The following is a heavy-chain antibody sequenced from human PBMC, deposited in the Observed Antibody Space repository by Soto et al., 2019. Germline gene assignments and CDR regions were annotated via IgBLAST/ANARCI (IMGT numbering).Heavy chain of an antibody. CDR2: INRDGSVS. CDR1: GFTFSNYW. D-gene: IGHD2-15*01. CDR3: ARGDCVGGTCYSLAGSFYYYMDV. V-gene: IGHV3-74*02. Sequence: EVQLVESGGGLVQPGGSLRLSCAASGFTFSNYWMYWVRQAPGKGLEWVSRINRDGSVSSYADSVNGRLTISRDNVKNTLYLQMDSLRAEDTAVYYCARGDCVGGTCYSLAGSFYYYMDVWGKGTTVTVFS. J-gene: IGHJ6*03.